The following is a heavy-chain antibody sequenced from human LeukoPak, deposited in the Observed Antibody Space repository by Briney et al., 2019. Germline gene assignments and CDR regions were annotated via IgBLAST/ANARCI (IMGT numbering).Heavy chain of an antibody. D-gene: IGHD2-15*01. V-gene: IGHV3-13*01. CDR3: ARTDMTGDAFDI. CDR1: GFTFSSYD. J-gene: IGHJ3*02. CDR2: IGTAGDT. Sequence: GGSLGLSCAASGFTFSSYDMHWVRQATGKGLEWVSAIGTAGDTYYPGSVKGRFTISRENAKNSLYLQMNSLRAGDTAVYYCARTDMTGDAFDIWGQGTMVTVSS.